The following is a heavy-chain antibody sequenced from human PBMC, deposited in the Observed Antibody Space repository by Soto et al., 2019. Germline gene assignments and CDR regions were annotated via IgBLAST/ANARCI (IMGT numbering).Heavy chain of an antibody. J-gene: IGHJ3*01. D-gene: IGHD1-20*01. CDR2: IGGVDET. CDR1: GFTFSIFA. Sequence: GGSLRLSCAASGFTFSIFAMTWVRQAPGKGLEWVSSIGGVDETYYADSVKGRFTISRDNSKNTVFLQMKSLRGEDTAIYYCAKDRMDHNSVWDPFDVWGQGTMVTVSS. CDR3: AKDRMDHNSVWDPFDV. V-gene: IGHV3-23*01.